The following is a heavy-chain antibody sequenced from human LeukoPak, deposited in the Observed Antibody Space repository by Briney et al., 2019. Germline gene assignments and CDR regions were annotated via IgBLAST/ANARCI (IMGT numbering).Heavy chain of an antibody. D-gene: IGHD3-9*01. CDR3: AREGLRYSDFDY. Sequence: ASVKVSCKASGGTFSSYAISWVRQAPGQGLEWMGWINPNSGGTNYAQKFQGWVTMTRDTSISTAYMELSRLRSDDTAVYYCAREGLRYSDFDYWGQGTLVTVSS. CDR2: INPNSGGT. J-gene: IGHJ4*02. V-gene: IGHV1-2*04. CDR1: GGTFSSYA.